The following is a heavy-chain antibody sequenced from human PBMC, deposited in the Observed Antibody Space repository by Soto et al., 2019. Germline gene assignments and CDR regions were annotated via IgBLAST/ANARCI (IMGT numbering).Heavy chain of an antibody. D-gene: IGHD2-15*01. J-gene: IGHJ5*02. CDR1: GFTFSSYV. CDR3: AKDSAVVVGAGDWFDP. CDR2: ISASGGGT. Sequence: GGSLRLSCTASGFTFSSYVMSWVRQAPGKGLEWVSSISASGGGTYYADSVRGRFTISRDNSKDTLYFQMNSLRAEHTAVYYCAKDSAVVVGAGDWFDPWGQGTLVTVSS. V-gene: IGHV3-23*01.